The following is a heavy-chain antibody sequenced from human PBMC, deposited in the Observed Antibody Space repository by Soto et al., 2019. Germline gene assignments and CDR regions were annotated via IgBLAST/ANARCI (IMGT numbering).Heavy chain of an antibody. CDR3: SRALAVAGTLVGTYYYYGMDV. J-gene: IGHJ6*02. D-gene: IGHD6-19*01. Sequence: GESLKISCKGSGYSFTSYWIGWVLQMPGKGLEWMGIIYPGDSDTRYSPSFQGQVTISADKSISTAYLRWSSLKASDTAMYYCSRALAVAGTLVGTYYYYGMDVWGQGTTVTVSS. CDR1: GYSFTSYW. V-gene: IGHV5-51*01. CDR2: IYPGDSDT.